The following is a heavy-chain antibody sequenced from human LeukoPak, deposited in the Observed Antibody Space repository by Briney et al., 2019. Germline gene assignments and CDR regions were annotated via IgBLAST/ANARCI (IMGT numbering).Heavy chain of an antibody. V-gene: IGHV3-23*01. CDR1: GFTFSSYA. CDR2: INGNGAST. D-gene: IGHD1-7*01. CDR3: AKGGKEYNWNWGA. J-gene: IGHJ5*02. Sequence: GGSLRLSCTDSGFTFSSYAMSWVRQAPGKGLERVSSINGNGASTYYADSVRGRFTISRDNSKNTVYLEMNSLRAEDTAVYYCAKGGKEYNWNWGAWGQGTLVTVSS.